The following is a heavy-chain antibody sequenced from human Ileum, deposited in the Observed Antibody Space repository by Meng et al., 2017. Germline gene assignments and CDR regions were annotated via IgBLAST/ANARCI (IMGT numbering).Heavy chain of an antibody. Sequence: SGGXCGQPGASLXLSCAASGFTFSSYAMSWVRQAPGKGLEWVSAISGIGGSTYYADSVKGRFTISRDNSKNTLYLEMNSLTAEDTAVYYCASAPMPTPSYLTNWGQGTLVTASS. CDR2: ISGIGGST. CDR3: ASAPMPTPSYLTN. D-gene: IGHD3-9*01. V-gene: IGHV3-23*01. J-gene: IGHJ4*02. CDR1: GFTFSSYA.